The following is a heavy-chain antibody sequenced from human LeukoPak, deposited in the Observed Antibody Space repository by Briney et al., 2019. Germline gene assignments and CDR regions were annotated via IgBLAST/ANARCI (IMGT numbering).Heavy chain of an antibody. D-gene: IGHD2-2*01. CDR3: AKGGIVVVPAAQGHFQH. CDR2: ISGSGGSS. Sequence: GSLRLSCAASGFTFSSYAMSWVRQAPGKGLEWVSAISGSGGSSYYADSVKGRFTISRDNSKNTLYLQMNSLRAEDTAVYYCAKGGIVVVPAAQGHFQHWGQGTLVTVSS. V-gene: IGHV3-23*01. CDR1: GFTFSSYA. J-gene: IGHJ1*01.